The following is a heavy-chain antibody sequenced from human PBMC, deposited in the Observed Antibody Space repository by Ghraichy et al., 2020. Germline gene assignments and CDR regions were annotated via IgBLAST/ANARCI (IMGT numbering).Heavy chain of an antibody. J-gene: IGHJ5*02. D-gene: IGHD3-10*01. CDR1: GGSISSGGYY. V-gene: IGHV4-31*03. CDR3: ARDRGGFGELFPRPWFDP. CDR2: IYYSGST. Sequence: TLSLTCTVSGGSISSGGYYWSWIRQHPGKGLEWIGYIYYSGSTYYNPSLKSRVTISVDTSKNQFSLKLSSVTAADTAVYYCARDRGGFGELFPRPWFDPWGQGTLVTVSS.